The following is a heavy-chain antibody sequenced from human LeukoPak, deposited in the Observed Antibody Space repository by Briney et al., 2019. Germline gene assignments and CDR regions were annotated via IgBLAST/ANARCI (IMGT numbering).Heavy chain of an antibody. D-gene: IGHD3-22*01. J-gene: IGHJ3*01. CDR1: GPSISAYY. CDR3: ARERWNSRGYQGAYAFDV. Sequence: SETLSLTCTVPGPSISAYYWSWIRQSAGKGLEWVGRISTTGGTYYNASLKSRVTISLDKPQNQFSLKLTSVTAADTGVYYCARERWNSRGYQGAYAFDVWGQGTLVTVSS. V-gene: IGHV4-4*07. CDR2: ISTTGGT.